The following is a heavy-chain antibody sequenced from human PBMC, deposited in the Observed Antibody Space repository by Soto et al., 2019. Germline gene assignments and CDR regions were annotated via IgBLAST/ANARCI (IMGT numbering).Heavy chain of an antibody. D-gene: IGHD5-12*01. J-gene: IGHJ6*04. V-gene: IGHV5-51*01. CDR1: GYSFTSYW. CDR2: IYPGDSDT. Sequence: GESLKISCKGSGYSFTSYWIGWVRQMPGKGLEWMGIIYPGDSDTRYSPSFQGQVTISADKSISTAYLQWSSLKASDTAMYYCARLTPSGYDSFHLLDVWGKGTTVTVSS. CDR3: ARLTPSGYDSFHLLDV.